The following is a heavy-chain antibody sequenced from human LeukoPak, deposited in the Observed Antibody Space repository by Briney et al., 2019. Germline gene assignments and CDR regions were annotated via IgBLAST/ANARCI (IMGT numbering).Heavy chain of an antibody. V-gene: IGHV1-18*01. D-gene: IGHD3-10*01. CDR1: GYTFSNYA. Sequence: ASVKVSCKASGYTFSNYAISWVRQAPGQGLEWMGWISVYSENTVYSQNLQGRVTMTEDTSTDTAYMELSSLRSEDTAVYYCATTSAFYYGSGSLGAFDIWGQGTMVTVSS. J-gene: IGHJ3*02. CDR2: ISVYSENT. CDR3: ATTSAFYYGSGSLGAFDI.